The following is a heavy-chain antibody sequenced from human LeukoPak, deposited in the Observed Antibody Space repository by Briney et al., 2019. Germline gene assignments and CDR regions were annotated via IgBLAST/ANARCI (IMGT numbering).Heavy chain of an antibody. Sequence: GGSLRLSCAASGFTFSSYWMSWVRQAPGKGLEWVANIKQDGSEKYYVDSVKGRFTISRDNAKNSLYLQMDSLRAEDTAVYYCARVRDGSNNYFDYWGQGTLVTVSS. CDR1: GFTFSSYW. CDR2: IKQDGSEK. D-gene: IGHD5-24*01. CDR3: ARVRDGSNNYFDY. J-gene: IGHJ4*02. V-gene: IGHV3-7*01.